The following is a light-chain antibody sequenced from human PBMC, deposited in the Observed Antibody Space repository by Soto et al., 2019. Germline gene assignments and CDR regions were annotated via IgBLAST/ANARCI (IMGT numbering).Light chain of an antibody. J-gene: IGLJ2*01. CDR3: CSYAGSPVV. V-gene: IGLV1-44*01. CDR1: SSNLGPDT. CDR2: SNN. Sequence: QSVLTQPPSASGTPGQRITISCSGSSSNLGPDTLSWYQQLPGTAPKLLIYSNNQRPSGVPDRFSGSKSGTSASLAISGLQSEDEADYYCCSYAGSPVVFGGGTKLTVL.